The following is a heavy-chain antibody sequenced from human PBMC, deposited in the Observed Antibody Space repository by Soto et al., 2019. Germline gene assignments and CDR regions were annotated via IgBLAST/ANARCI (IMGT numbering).Heavy chain of an antibody. Sequence: PGGSLRLSCAASGFTFSSYGMHWVRQAPGKGLEYVAVISSNGIGTYYANSVQGRFTISRDNSKNTVYLQMGSLRPEDMAVYYCARRARPDFYYMDVWGKGTTVTVSS. CDR2: ISSNGIGT. CDR1: GFTFSSYG. J-gene: IGHJ6*03. D-gene: IGHD6-6*01. CDR3: ARRARPDFYYMDV. V-gene: IGHV3-64*01.